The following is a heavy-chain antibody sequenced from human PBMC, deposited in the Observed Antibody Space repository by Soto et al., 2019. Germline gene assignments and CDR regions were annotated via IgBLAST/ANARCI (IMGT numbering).Heavy chain of an antibody. D-gene: IGHD2-2*01. J-gene: IGHJ6*02. Sequence: SVKVSCKASGGTFSSYAISWVRQAPGQGLEWMGGIIPIFGTANYAQKFQGRVTITADESTSTAYMELSSLRSEDTAVYYCARVKYCSSTSCDLGMDVWGQGTTVTVSS. CDR3: ARVKYCSSTSCDLGMDV. V-gene: IGHV1-69*13. CDR2: IIPIFGTA. CDR1: GGTFSSYA.